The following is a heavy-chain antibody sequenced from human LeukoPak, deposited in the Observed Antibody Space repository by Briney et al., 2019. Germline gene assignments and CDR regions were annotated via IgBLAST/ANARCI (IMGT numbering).Heavy chain of an antibody. CDR3: ARGRSSSFPRPGRESRRGEYFDY. J-gene: IGHJ4*02. V-gene: IGHV1-8*03. CDR2: MNPNSGNT. CDR1: GYTFTSYD. Sequence: ASVKVSCKASGYTFTSYDINWVRQATGQRLEWMGWMNPNSGNTRYAHKVQGRVTITRNTSISTAYMELSSLRSEDTAVYYCARGRSSSFPRPGRESRRGEYFDYGGQGTLVTVSS. D-gene: IGHD6-6*01.